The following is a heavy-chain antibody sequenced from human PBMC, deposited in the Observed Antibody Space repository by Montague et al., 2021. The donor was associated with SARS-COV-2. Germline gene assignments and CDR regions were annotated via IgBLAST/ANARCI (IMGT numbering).Heavy chain of an antibody. CDR2: ISDSGST. CDR3: ARVDSSGPGEY. V-gene: IGHV4-59*08. CDR1: GGPLNNYF. J-gene: IGHJ4*02. Sequence: SETLSLTCTVSGGPLNNYFWSWIWQPPGKGLEWVGYISDSGSTQYNPSLQSRVTLSVDTARNQFSLKLLSVTAADTAFYYCARVDSSGPGEYWGQGILVSVSS. D-gene: IGHD3-22*01.